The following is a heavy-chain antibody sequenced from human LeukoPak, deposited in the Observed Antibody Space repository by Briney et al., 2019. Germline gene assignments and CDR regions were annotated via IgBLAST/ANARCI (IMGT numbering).Heavy chain of an antibody. V-gene: IGHV3-30*02. CDR2: IRYHGNDK. J-gene: IGHJ3*01. CDR1: GFTFSSYG. Sequence: GGSLRLSCAASGFTFSSYGMYWVRQAPGKGLECLTFIRYHGNDKYYADSVKGRFTISRDNSRNTLYLQMNSLRPEDTAMYYCARDPTILGVVIGDGFDLWGQGTRVTVSS. CDR3: ARDPTILGVVIGDGFDL. D-gene: IGHD3-3*01.